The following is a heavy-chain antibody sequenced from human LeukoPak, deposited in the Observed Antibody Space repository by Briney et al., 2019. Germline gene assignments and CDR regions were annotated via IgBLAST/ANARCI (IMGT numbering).Heavy chain of an antibody. Sequence: ASVKVSCKASGYTFTSYDINWVRQATGQGLEWMGWMNTKSGNTGYAQKFQGRVTMTRNTSIRTAYMELSSLRSEDTAVYYCASGSGYDEDWFDPWGQGTLVTVSS. J-gene: IGHJ5*02. CDR3: ASGSGYDEDWFDP. CDR1: GYTFTSYD. V-gene: IGHV1-8*01. CDR2: MNTKSGNT. D-gene: IGHD5-12*01.